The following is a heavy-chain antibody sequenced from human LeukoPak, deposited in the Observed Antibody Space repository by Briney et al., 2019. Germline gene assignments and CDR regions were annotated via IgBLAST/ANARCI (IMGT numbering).Heavy chain of an antibody. D-gene: IGHD5-12*01. Sequence: GGALRLSRPASGFTFSSYAMSWVRPPPAKGLEGVSAIRSSGGSTYYAESVRSRFTISRDNSKNTLYLQMNSLRAEDTAVYYCAEVGYSGSFDYWGQGTLVTVSS. CDR1: GFTFSSYA. CDR3: AEVGYSGSFDY. V-gene: IGHV3-23*01. J-gene: IGHJ4*02. CDR2: IRSSGGST.